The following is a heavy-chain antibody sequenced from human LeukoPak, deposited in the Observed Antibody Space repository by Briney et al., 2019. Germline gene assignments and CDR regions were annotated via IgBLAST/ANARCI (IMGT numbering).Heavy chain of an antibody. CDR3: AKGQGRGY. Sequence: SETLSLTCAVYGGSFSGYYWSWIRQPPGKGLEWIGEITHSGSTNYNPSLKGRVTISVDTSKNQFSLKLSSVTAADTAVYYCAKGQGRGYWGQGTLVTVSS. CDR2: ITHSGST. CDR1: GGSFSGYY. J-gene: IGHJ4*02. V-gene: IGHV4-34*01.